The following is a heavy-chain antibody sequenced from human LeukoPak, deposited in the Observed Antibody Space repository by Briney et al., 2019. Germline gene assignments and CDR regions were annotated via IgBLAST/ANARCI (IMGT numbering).Heavy chain of an antibody. Sequence: GGSLRLSCAASGFTFSQYWMSWVRQAPGKGLEWVANIKQDGSEKYYVDSVKGRFTISRDNAKNSLYLQMNSLRAEDTAVYYCASSGVVVPAAIGAFDIWGQGTMVTVSS. CDR3: ASSGVVVPAAIGAFDI. V-gene: IGHV3-7*01. D-gene: IGHD2-2*01. J-gene: IGHJ3*02. CDR2: IKQDGSEK. CDR1: GFTFSQYW.